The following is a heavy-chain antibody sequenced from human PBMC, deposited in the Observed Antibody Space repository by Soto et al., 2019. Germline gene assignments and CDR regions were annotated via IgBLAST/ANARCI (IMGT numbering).Heavy chain of an antibody. CDR2: INAGNGNT. V-gene: IGHV1-3*01. J-gene: IGHJ3*02. Sequence: ASVKVSCKASGCTFTSYAMHWVRQAPGQRLEWMGWINAGNGNTKYSQKFQGRVTITRDTSASTAYMELSSLRSEDTAVYYCARGAYCSGGSCYGAFDIWGQGTMVTVSS. D-gene: IGHD2-15*01. CDR1: GCTFTSYA. CDR3: ARGAYCSGGSCYGAFDI.